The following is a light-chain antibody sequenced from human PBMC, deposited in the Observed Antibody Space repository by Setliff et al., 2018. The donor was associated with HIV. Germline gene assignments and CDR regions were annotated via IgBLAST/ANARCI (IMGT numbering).Light chain of an antibody. CDR3: AAWDNSLKGYV. Sequence: QSVLTQPPSASGTPGQRVTISCSGSSSNIGVNSVNWYQHLPGTAPKLLIYSINRRPSGFPDRFSGSKSGTSASLAISGLQSEDEADYYCAAWDNSLKGYVFGTGTKVTVL. CDR2: SIN. J-gene: IGLJ1*01. V-gene: IGLV1-44*01. CDR1: SSNIGVNS.